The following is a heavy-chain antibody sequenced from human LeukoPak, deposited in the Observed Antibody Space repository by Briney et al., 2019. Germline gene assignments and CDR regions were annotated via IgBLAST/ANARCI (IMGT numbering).Heavy chain of an antibody. J-gene: IGHJ4*02. V-gene: IGHV3-33*01. CDR3: ARDKSMTTVTPLGY. D-gene: IGHD4-17*01. Sequence: PGGSLRLSCAASGSTFSSYGMHWVRQAPGKGLEWVAVIWYDGSNKYYADSVKGRFTISRDNSKNTLYLQMNSLRAEDTAVYYCARDKSMTTVTPLGYWGQGTLVTVSS. CDR1: GSTFSSYG. CDR2: IWYDGSNK.